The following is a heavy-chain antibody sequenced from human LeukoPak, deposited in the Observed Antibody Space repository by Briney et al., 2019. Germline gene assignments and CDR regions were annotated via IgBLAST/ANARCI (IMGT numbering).Heavy chain of an antibody. CDR3: ASLVEGLIAAAFGQIFDY. CDR1: GFIVSTYA. V-gene: IGHV3-21*01. CDR2: ISSSSSYI. Sequence: GGSLRLSCAASGFIVSTYAMSWVRQAPGKGLEWVSSISSSSSYIYYADSVKGRFTISRDNAKNSLYLQMNSLRAEDTAVYYCASLVEGLIAAAFGQIFDYWGQGTLVTVSS. J-gene: IGHJ4*02. D-gene: IGHD6-13*01.